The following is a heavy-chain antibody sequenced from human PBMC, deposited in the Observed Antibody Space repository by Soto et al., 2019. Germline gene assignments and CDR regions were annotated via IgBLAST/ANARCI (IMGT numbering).Heavy chain of an antibody. V-gene: IGHV4-31*03. J-gene: IGHJ6*02. Sequence: QVQLQESGPGLVKPSQTLSLTCSVSGDSISGGGYYWGWVRQRPGKGLEWIGCIYHSGGTHYNPSLKKRLTMTEDKSNNQFPLRLTFVTAADTAVYYWARDNRKTVNPANAAYGMDVGGQGTTVTVPS. CDR1: GDSISGGGYY. CDR3: ARDNRKTVNPANAAYGMDV. CDR2: IYHSGGT. D-gene: IGHD4-17*01.